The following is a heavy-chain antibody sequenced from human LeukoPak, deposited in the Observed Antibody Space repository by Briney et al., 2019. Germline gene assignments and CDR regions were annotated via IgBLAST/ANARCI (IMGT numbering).Heavy chain of an antibody. J-gene: IGHJ4*02. CDR2: IIPIFGTA. CDR3: ATESQLYYFDY. Sequence: SVKVSCKASGDTFSSYAISWARRAPGQGLEWMGGIIPIFGTANYTQKFQGRVTITTDESTSTAYMELSSLRSEDTAVYYCATESQLYYFDYWGRGTLVTVSS. CDR1: GDTFSSYA. V-gene: IGHV1-69*05.